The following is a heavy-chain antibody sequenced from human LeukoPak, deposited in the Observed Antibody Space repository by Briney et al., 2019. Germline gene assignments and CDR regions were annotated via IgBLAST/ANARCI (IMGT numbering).Heavy chain of an antibody. D-gene: IGHD5-18*01. J-gene: IGHJ4*02. V-gene: IGHV3-23*01. CDR2: LTGGGGT. CDR3: AKVIALDTSMGILDY. CDR1: GFTFSSYA. Sequence: GGSLRLSCAASGFTFSSYAMSWVRQAPGKGLEWVSALTGGGGTYYADSVKGRFSISRDNSKNTLYLQMSSLRAEDTGVYYCAKVIALDTSMGILDYWGQGTLVTVSS.